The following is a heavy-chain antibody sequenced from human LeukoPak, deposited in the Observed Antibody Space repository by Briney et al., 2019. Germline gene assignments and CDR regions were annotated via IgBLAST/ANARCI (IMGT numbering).Heavy chain of an antibody. V-gene: IGHV1-18*01. CDR1: GYTFTSYG. D-gene: IGHD3-3*01. J-gene: IGHJ4*02. Sequence: ASVKVSCKASGYTFTSYGISWVRQAPGQGLEWMGWISAYNGNTNYAQKLQGRVTMTTDTSTSTAYMELRSLRSDDTSVYYCARIFLEWLHNDYWGQGTLVTVSS. CDR2: ISAYNGNT. CDR3: ARIFLEWLHNDY.